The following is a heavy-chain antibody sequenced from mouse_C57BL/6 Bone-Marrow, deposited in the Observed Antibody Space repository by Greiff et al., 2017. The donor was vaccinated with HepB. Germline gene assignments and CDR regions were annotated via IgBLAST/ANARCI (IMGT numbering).Heavy chain of an antibody. CDR3: ARALDYGSSPFAY. CDR1: GYTFTSYW. J-gene: IGHJ3*01. Sequence: QVHVKQPGAELVKPGASVKMSCKASGYTFTSYWIPWVKQRPGQGLAWIGDIYPGSGSTNYNEKFKSKATLTVDTSSSTAYMQLSSLTSEDSAVYYCARALDYGSSPFAYWGQGTLVTVSA. D-gene: IGHD1-1*01. V-gene: IGHV1-55*01. CDR2: IYPGSGST.